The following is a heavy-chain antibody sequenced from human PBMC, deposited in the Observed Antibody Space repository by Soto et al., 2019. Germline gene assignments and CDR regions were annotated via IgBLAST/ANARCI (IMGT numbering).Heavy chain of an antibody. J-gene: IGHJ3*02. CDR2: IYWNDDK. V-gene: IGHV2-5*01. CDR1: GFSLSTSGVG. Sequence: QITLKESGPTLVKPTQTLTLTCTFSGFSLSTSGVGVGWIRQPPGKAREGLALIYWNDDKRYSQSMKSRHTITKDTSKNQVVLTMTNMDPVDTATYYCAHRTYYYDSSAAGPDAFDIWGQGTMVTVSS. CDR3: AHRTYYYDSSAAGPDAFDI. D-gene: IGHD3-22*01.